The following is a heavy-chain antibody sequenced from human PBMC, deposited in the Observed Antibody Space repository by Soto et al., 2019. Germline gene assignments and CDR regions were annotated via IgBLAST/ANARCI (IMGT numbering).Heavy chain of an antibody. CDR2: ISGSGDYT. Sequence: EVQLLESGGGLVQPGGSLRLSCATSGFTFDNYAVSWVRQAPGKGLEWVSFISGSGDYTYYADSVRGRFTISRDNSQNTLYLQMTGLRAEDTAMYFCASPLTTGIYFDSCGQGTLVTVSS. D-gene: IGHD4-17*01. CDR1: GFTFDNYA. V-gene: IGHV3-23*01. J-gene: IGHJ4*02. CDR3: ASPLTTGIYFDS.